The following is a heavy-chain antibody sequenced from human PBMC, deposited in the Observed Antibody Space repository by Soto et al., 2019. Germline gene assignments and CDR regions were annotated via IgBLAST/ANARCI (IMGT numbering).Heavy chain of an antibody. CDR1: GYTFTSYA. Sequence: QVQLVQSGAEVKKPGASVKVSCKASGYTFTSYAMHWVRQAPGQRLEWMGWINAGNGNTKYSHKFQGRVTITSDTSASTAYMELSSLRSEDTAVYYCARGTRGGSSSGYLWGQGTLVTVSS. D-gene: IGHD6-13*01. J-gene: IGHJ5*02. V-gene: IGHV1-3*01. CDR3: ARGTRGGSSSGYL. CDR2: INAGNGNT.